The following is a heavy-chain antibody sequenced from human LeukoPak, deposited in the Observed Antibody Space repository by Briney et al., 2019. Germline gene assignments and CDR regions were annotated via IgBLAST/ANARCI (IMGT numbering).Heavy chain of an antibody. Sequence: GGSLRLSCAASGFTVSSNYMSWVRQAPGKGLEWVSVIYSGGSTYYADSVKGRFTISRDNSKNTLYLQMNSLRAEDTAVYYCASGPDYYGSGSFDYWGQGTLVTVSS. V-gene: IGHV3-53*01. CDR1: GFTVSSNY. J-gene: IGHJ4*02. D-gene: IGHD3-10*01. CDR2: IYSGGST. CDR3: ASGPDYYGSGSFDY.